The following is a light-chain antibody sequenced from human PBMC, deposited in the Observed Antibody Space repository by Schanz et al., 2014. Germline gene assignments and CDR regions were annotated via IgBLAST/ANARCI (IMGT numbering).Light chain of an antibody. Sequence: EIVMTQSPATLSVSPGERATLSCRASQSVSSNLAWYQQEPGQAPRLLIYGASTRATGIPTRFSGSGSGTEFTLTINSLQSEDFAVYYCQQYFNWPRTFGQGTRVDMK. CDR2: GAS. CDR1: QSVSSN. V-gene: IGKV3-15*01. CDR3: QQYFNWPRT. J-gene: IGKJ1*01.